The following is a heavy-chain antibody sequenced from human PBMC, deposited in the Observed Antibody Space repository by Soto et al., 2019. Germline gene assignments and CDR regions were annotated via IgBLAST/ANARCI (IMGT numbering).Heavy chain of an antibody. CDR1: GGTVSSYA. V-gene: IGHV1-69*06. D-gene: IGHD6-13*01. CDR2: IIPTFATA. Sequence: ASVKVSVKASGGTVSSYASSGLRQAPGQGLEWMGGIIPTFATANYAQKFQGRVTITADKSTSTAYRELSSLRSEATAVYYCARPDGAKYSSRCHPLDYWGQGTLVTVSS. J-gene: IGHJ4*02. CDR3: ARPDGAKYSSRCHPLDY.